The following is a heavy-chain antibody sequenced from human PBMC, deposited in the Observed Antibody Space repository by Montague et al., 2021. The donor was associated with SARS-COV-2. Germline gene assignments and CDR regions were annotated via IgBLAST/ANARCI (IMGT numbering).Heavy chain of an antibody. CDR2: IYYSGST. D-gene: IGHD2-2*01. CDR3: ARLKAPYCSSTSCYSASWLDP. J-gene: IGHJ5*02. CDR1: GGSISSGGYY. V-gene: IGHV4-39*01. Sequence: SETLSLTCTVSGGSISSGGYYWSWIRQPPGKGLEWIGSIYYSGSTYYNPSLKSRVTISVDTSKNQFSLKLSSVTAADTAVYYCARLKAPYCSSTSCYSASWLDPWGQGTLVTVSS.